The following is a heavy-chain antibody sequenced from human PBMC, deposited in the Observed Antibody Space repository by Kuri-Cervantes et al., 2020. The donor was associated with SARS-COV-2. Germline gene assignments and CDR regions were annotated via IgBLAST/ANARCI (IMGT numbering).Heavy chain of an antibody. D-gene: IGHD4-23*01. J-gene: IGHJ4*02. CDR1: GFTFSSYG. CDR3: AKDISRDTTVVMGEPTN. V-gene: IGHV3-33*06. CDR2: IWYDGSNK. Sequence: LSLTCAASGFTFSSYGMHWVRQAPGKGLEWVAVIWYDGSNKYYADSVKGRFTISRDNSKNTLYLQMNSLRAEDTAVYYCAKDISRDTTVVMGEPTNWGQGTLVTVSS.